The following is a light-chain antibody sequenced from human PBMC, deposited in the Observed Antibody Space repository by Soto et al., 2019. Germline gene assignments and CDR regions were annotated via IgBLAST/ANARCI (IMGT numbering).Light chain of an antibody. CDR2: GAS. CDR3: QQYNRWPPWT. CDR1: QSVSSS. J-gene: IGKJ1*01. V-gene: IGKV3-15*01. Sequence: EVAMTQSPATLSVSPGERATLSCRASQSVSSSLAWYQQKPGQAPRLLIYGASTRATGIPVRFSGSGSGTDFTLTISSLQSEDFAVYSCQQYNRWPPWTVGQGTKVEIK.